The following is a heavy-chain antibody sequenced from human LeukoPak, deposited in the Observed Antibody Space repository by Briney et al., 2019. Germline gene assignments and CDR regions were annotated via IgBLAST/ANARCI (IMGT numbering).Heavy chain of an antibody. Sequence: ASVKVSCKASSYTFTSYGIDWVRQAPGRGLEWMGWISAYNGNTNYAQKLQGRVTMTTDTSTSTAYMELRSLRSDDTAVYYCARYYYEGNWFDPWGQGTLVTVSS. CDR3: ARYYYEGNWFDP. V-gene: IGHV1-18*01. D-gene: IGHD3-22*01. J-gene: IGHJ5*02. CDR1: SYTFTSYG. CDR2: ISAYNGNT.